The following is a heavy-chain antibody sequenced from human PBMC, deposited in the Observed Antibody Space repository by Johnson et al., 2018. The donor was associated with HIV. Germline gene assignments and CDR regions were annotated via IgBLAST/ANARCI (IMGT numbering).Heavy chain of an antibody. V-gene: IGHV3-33*06. CDR3: AKSSPAAARFRLGSAFDI. J-gene: IGHJ3*02. CDR2: IWYDGSNK. Sequence: VQLVESGGGVVQPGRSLILSCAASGFTFSSYAMHWVRQAPGKGLEWVAVIWYDGSNKYYADSVKGRFTISRDNSENTLYLQMNSLRAEDTALYYCAKSSPAAARFRLGSAFDIWGQGTMVTVSS. D-gene: IGHD6-6*01. CDR1: GFTFSSYA.